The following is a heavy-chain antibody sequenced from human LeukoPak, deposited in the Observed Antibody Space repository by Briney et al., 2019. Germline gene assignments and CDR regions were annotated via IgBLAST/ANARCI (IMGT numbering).Heavy chain of an antibody. D-gene: IGHD1-26*01. CDR3: ARVFGGSLNCYYYMGV. V-gene: IGHV4-59*12. CDR1: GGSISSYY. Sequence: PSETLSLTCTVSGGSISSYYWSWIRQPPGKGLEWIGYIYYSGSTNYNPSLKSRVTISVDTSKNQFSLKLSSVTAADTAVYYCARVFGGSLNCYYYMGVWGKGTTVTVSS. J-gene: IGHJ6*03. CDR2: IYYSGST.